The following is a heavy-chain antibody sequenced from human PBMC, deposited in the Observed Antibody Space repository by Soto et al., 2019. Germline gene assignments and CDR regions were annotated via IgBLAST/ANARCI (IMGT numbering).Heavy chain of an antibody. D-gene: IGHD3-22*01. Sequence: GESLKISCKGSGYKFIDYWIGWVRQVPGKGLEWMGGIYPGDFDRKYSPSFRGQVTISADKSITTAYLQWSSLKASDTAIYYCARSYGGEYYDSRSYYYAYWGQGTLVTVSS. CDR2: IYPGDFDR. J-gene: IGHJ4*02. CDR3: ARSYGGEYYDSRSYYYAY. V-gene: IGHV5-51*01. CDR1: GYKFIDYW.